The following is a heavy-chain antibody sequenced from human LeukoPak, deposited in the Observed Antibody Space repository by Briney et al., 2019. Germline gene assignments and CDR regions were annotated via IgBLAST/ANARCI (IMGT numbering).Heavy chain of an antibody. J-gene: IGHJ4*02. CDR2: INQSGST. V-gene: IGHV4-34*01. CDR1: GGSFSGYY. Sequence: SETLSLTCAVYGGSFSGYYWSWIRQPPGKGLEWIGEINQSGSTNYNPSLKSRVTISVDTSKNQFSLKLSSVTAADTAVYYCASTGPGSNSGYAYWGQGTLVTVSS. CDR3: ASTGPGSNSGYAY. D-gene: IGHD5-12*01.